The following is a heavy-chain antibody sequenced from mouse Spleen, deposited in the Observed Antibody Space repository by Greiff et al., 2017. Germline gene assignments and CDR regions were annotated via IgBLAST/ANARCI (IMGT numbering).Heavy chain of an antibody. CDR2: IDPETGGT. CDR1: GYTFTDYE. D-gene: IGHD1-1*01. CDR3: TKIYYDGSSHV. Sequence: QVQLQQSGAELVRPGASVTLSCKASGYTFTDYEMHWVKQTPVHGLEWIGAIDPETGGTAYNQKFKGKAILTADKSSSTAYMELRSLTSEDSAVYYCTKIYYDGSSHVWGAGTTVTVSS. V-gene: IGHV1-15*01. J-gene: IGHJ1*01.